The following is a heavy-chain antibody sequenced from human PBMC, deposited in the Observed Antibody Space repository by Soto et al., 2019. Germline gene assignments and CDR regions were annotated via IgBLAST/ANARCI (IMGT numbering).Heavy chain of an antibody. CDR2: ISAYNDHT. J-gene: IGHJ4*02. V-gene: IGHV1-18*01. Sequence: QVQLVQSGAEVKKPGASVKVSCKAAGYTLTTYGVSCVRQAPGQGLEWVGWISAYNDHTNYAQKFQGRVTMTTDTSTSTAYMELRSLRSDDTAVYSFARGTYFDYWGQGTLVTVSS. D-gene: IGHD1-1*01. CDR1: GYTLTTYG. CDR3: ARGTYFDY.